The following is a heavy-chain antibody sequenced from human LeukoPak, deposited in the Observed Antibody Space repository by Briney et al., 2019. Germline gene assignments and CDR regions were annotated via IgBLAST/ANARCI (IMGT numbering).Heavy chain of an antibody. CDR3: ARETADLGRSLDS. J-gene: IGHJ4*02. CDR2: IYASGIT. CDR1: GGSISSYF. V-gene: IGHV4-4*07. Sequence: SETLSLTCTVSGGSISSYFWSWIRQPAGKGLEWIGRIYASGITNSNPSLKSRVTMSLDTSKNQFSLNLTSVTAADTAVYFCARETADLGRSLDSWGQGALVTVSS. D-gene: IGHD1-26*01.